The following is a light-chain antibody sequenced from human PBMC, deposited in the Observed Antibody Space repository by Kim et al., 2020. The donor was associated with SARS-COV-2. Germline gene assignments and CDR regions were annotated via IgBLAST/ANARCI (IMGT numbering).Light chain of an antibody. CDR3: QAWDSSTGGWV. V-gene: IGLV3-1*01. Sequence: PGRPPCSPCSGDKLGDKYACWYQQKPGQSPVLVIYQDSKRPSGIPERFSGSNSGNTATLTISGTQAMDEADYYCQAWDSSTGGWVFGGGTQLTVL. CDR2: QDS. CDR1: KLGDKY. J-gene: IGLJ3*02.